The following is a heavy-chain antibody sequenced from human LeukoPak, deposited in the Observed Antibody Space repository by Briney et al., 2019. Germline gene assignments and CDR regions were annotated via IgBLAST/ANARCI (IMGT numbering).Heavy chain of an antibody. J-gene: IGHJ4*02. CDR3: ARDAKCRY. V-gene: IGHV3-11*04. Sequence: PSETLSLTCTVSGVSISSSSYYWGWIRQPPGKGLEWVSYISSSGSTIYYADSVKGRFTISRDNAKNSLYLQMNSLRAEDTAVYYCARDAKCRYWGQGTLVTVSS. CDR1: GVSISSSSYY. CDR2: ISSSGSTI. D-gene: IGHD2-15*01.